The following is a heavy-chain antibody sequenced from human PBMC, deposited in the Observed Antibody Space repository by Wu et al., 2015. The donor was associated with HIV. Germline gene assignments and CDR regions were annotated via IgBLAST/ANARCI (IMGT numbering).Heavy chain of an antibody. D-gene: IGHD2-15*01. V-gene: IGHV1-69*12. CDR1: GGTFSSYA. J-gene: IGHJ4*02. CDR2: IIPIFGTA. CDR3: ARAIRGYCSGGSCYPRIRSAYFDY. Sequence: QVQLVQSGAEVKKPGSSVKVSCKASGGTFSSYAISWVRQAPGQGLEWMGGIIPIFGTANYAQKFQGRVTITADESTSTAYMELSSLRSEDTAVYYCARAIRGYCSGGSCYPRIRSAYFDYWGQGTLVHRLL.